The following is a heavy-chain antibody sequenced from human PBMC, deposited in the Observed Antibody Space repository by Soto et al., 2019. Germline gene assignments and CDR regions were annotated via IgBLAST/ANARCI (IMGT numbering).Heavy chain of an antibody. CDR2: IIPIFGTA. D-gene: IGHD2-2*01. V-gene: IGHV1-69*13. J-gene: IGHJ6*02. Sequence: SVKVSCKASGGTFSSYAISWVRQAPGQGLEWMGGIIPIFGTANYAQKFQGRVTITADESTSTAYMELSSLRSEDTAVYYCASPPHRTVDTDYYGMDVWGQGTTVTVSS. CDR1: GGTFSSYA. CDR3: ASPPHRTVDTDYYGMDV.